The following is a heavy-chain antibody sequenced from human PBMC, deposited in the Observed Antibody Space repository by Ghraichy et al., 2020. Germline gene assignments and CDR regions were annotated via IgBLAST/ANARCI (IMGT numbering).Heavy chain of an antibody. CDR3: ARDQGYYASDAFDI. CDR1: GGSISSGGYY. V-gene: IGHV4-31*03. CDR2: IYYSGST. Sequence: LSLTCTVSGGSISSGGYYWSWIRQHPGKGLEWIGYIYYSGSTYYNPSLKSRVTISVDTSKNQFSLKLSSVTAADTAVYYCARDQGYYASDAFDIWGQGTMVTVSS. D-gene: IGHD3-10*01. J-gene: IGHJ3*02.